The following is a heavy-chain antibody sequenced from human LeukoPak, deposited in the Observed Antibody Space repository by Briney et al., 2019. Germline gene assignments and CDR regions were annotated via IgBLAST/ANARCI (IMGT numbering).Heavy chain of an antibody. D-gene: IGHD5-18*01. V-gene: IGHV4-39*07. CDR1: GGSISSSSYF. CDR3: ARIVTWIQLWELVRRYNWFDP. Sequence: PSETLSLTCTVSGGSISSSSYFWGWVRQPPGKGLEWIGEINHSGSTNYNPSLKSRVTISVDTSKNQFSLKLSSVTAADTAVYYCARIVTWIQLWELVRRYNWFDPWGQGTLVTVSS. CDR2: INHSGST. J-gene: IGHJ5*02.